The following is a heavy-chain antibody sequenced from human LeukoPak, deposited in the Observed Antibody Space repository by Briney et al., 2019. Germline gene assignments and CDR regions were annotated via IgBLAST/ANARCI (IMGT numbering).Heavy chain of an antibody. CDR2: INPSGGST. CDR3: ARQSYRGGFLEWLLLYYFDY. J-gene: IGHJ4*02. Sequence: ASVKVSCKASGYTFTSYYMHWVRQAPGQGLEWMGIINPSGGSTSYAQKFQGRVTMTRDTSTSTVYMELSSLRSEDTAVYYCARQSYRGGFLEWLLLYYFDYWGQGTLVTVSS. CDR1: GYTFTSYY. V-gene: IGHV1-46*01. D-gene: IGHD3-3*01.